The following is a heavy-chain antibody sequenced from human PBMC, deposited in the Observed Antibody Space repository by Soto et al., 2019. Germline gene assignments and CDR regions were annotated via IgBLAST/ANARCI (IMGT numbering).Heavy chain of an antibody. J-gene: IGHJ3*02. D-gene: IGHD2-21*02. CDR2: IIPIFGTA. Sequence: QVQLVQSGAEVKKPGSSVKVSCKASGGTFSSYAISWVRQAPGQGLEWMGGIIPIFGTANYAQKFQGRVTITADESTSTAYMELSSLRSEDTAVYYCARGGTIVVVTAHAFDIWGQGTMVTVSS. CDR3: ARGGTIVVVTAHAFDI. CDR1: GGTFSSYA. V-gene: IGHV1-69*12.